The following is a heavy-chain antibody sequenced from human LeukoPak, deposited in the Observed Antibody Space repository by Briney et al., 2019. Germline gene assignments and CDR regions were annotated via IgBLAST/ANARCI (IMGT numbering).Heavy chain of an antibody. J-gene: IGHJ4*02. V-gene: IGHV5-51*01. CDR1: GYSFTSYW. CDR3: ARLPYCGGDCYPLFSYYFDY. Sequence: GESLKISCKGSGYSFTSYWIGWVRQMPGKGLEWMGIIYPGDSDTGYSPSFQGQVTISADKSISTAYLQWSSLKASDTAMYYCARLPYCGGDCYPLFSYYFDYWGQGTLVTVSS. CDR2: IYPGDSDT. D-gene: IGHD2-21*02.